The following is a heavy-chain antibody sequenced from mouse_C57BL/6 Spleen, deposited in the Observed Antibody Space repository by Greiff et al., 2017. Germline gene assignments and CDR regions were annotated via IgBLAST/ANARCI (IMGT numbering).Heavy chain of an antibody. CDR2: IDPSDSET. J-gene: IGHJ2*01. CDR3: ARGGAAQATLDY. V-gene: IGHV1-52*01. CDR1: GYTFTSYW. Sequence: VQLQQPGAELVRPGSSVKLSCKASGYTFTSYWMHWVKLRPIQGLERIGNIDPSDSETHYNQKFKDKATLTVDKSSSTAYMQLSSLTSEDSAVYYCARGGAAQATLDYWGQGTTLTVSS. D-gene: IGHD3-2*02.